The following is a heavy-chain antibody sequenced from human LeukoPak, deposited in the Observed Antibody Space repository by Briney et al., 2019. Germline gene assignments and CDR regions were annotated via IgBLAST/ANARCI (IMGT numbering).Heavy chain of an antibody. CDR3: AKLHPGYSSSGNFDY. Sequence: GGSLRLSCAASGFTFSSYWMSWVRQAPGKGLEWVANIKQDGSEKYYVVSVKGRFTISRDNAKNSLDLQMNSLRAEDTAVYYCAKLHPGYSSSGNFDYWGQGTLVTVSS. J-gene: IGHJ4*02. D-gene: IGHD6-13*01. CDR2: IKQDGSEK. CDR1: GFTFSSYW. V-gene: IGHV3-7*02.